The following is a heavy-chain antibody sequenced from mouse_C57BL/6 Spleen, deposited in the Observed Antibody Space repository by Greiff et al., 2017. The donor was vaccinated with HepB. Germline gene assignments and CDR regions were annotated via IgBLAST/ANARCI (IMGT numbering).Heavy chain of an antibody. D-gene: IGHD2-4*01. CDR1: GFSLSTFGMG. J-gene: IGHJ3*01. V-gene: IGHV8-8*01. CDR2: IWWDDDK. CDR3: ARSYDYDASWFAY. Sequence: QVQLKESGPGILQPSQTLSLTCSFSGFSLSTFGMGVGWIRQPSGKGLEWLAHIWWDDDKYYNPALKSRLTISKDTSKNQVFLKIANVDTADTATYYCARSYDYDASWFAYWGQGTLVTVSA.